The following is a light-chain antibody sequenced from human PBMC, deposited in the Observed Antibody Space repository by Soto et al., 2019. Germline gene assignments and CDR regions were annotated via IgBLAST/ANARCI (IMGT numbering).Light chain of an antibody. V-gene: IGKV1-33*01. CDR1: QNITKY. Sequence: DIQMTQSPSSLSASVGDRVTITCQASQNITKYLNWYQQKPGKAPKLVIYDASNLETGVPSRLSGSGSGTDFTFTISSMQPEDIATYYCQQYDNLPLTFGGGTKVDIK. J-gene: IGKJ4*01. CDR2: DAS. CDR3: QQYDNLPLT.